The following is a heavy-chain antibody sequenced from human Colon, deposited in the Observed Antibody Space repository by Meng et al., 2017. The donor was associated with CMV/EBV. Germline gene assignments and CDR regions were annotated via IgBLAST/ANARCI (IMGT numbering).Heavy chain of an antibody. J-gene: IGHJ4*02. D-gene: IGHD4-11*01. CDR3: AKDLSNYASIPMDF. CDR2: ITWTSGST. CDR1: GFAFSESG. V-gene: IGHV3-9*01. Sequence: SLKISCVASGFAFSESGMHWIRQSPGKGLEWVAGITWTSGSTGYADSVRGRFTISRDNAKNSLYLQMNSLRLEDTALYYCAKDLSNYASIPMDFWGQGTPVTVSS.